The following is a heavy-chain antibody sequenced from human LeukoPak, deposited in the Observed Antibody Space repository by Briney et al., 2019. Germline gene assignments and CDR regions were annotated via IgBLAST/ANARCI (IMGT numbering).Heavy chain of an antibody. CDR1: GFTFSSYA. J-gene: IGHJ1*01. D-gene: IGHD6-19*01. V-gene: IGHV3-23*01. Sequence: PGGSLRLSCAASGFTFSSYAMSWVRQAPGKGLEWVSAISGSGGSTYYADSVKGRFTISRDNSKNTLYLQMNSLRAEDTAVYYCAKDPGTVIAVAGTFQHWGQGTLVTLSS. CDR3: AKDPGTVIAVAGTFQH. CDR2: ISGSGGST.